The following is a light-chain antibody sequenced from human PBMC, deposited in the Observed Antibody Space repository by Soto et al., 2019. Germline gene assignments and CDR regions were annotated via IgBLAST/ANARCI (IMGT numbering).Light chain of an antibody. CDR2: DAS. CDR3: QQRSNWPLT. CDR1: QSVSSY. Sequence: ELVLTQSPATLSLSPGERAKLSCRASQSVSSYLAWYQQKPGQAPRLLIYDASNRATGIPARFSGSGSGTDFTLTISSLEPEDFAVYYCQQRSNWPLTFGGGTKVDIK. J-gene: IGKJ4*01. V-gene: IGKV3-11*01.